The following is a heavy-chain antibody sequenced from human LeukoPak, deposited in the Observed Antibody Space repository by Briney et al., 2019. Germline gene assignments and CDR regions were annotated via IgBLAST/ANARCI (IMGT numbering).Heavy chain of an antibody. CDR3: ARPWGDGYNFRGFDY. D-gene: IGHD5-24*01. Sequence: SVKVSGKASGGTFSSYAISWVRQAPGQGLEWMGRIIPILGIANYAQKFQGRVTITADKSTSTAYMELSSLRSEDTAVYYCARPWGDGYNFRGFDYWGQGTLVTVSS. V-gene: IGHV1-69*04. CDR1: GGTFSSYA. CDR2: IIPILGIA. J-gene: IGHJ4*02.